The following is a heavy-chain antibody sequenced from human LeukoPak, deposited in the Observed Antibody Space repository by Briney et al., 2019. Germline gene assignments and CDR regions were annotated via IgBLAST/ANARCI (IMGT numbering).Heavy chain of an antibody. D-gene: IGHD3-9*01. CDR2: IYHSGST. J-gene: IGHJ4*02. CDR1: GYSISSGYC. CDR3: ARVGGYDILTGYYPLPFDY. Sequence: PSETLSLTCAVSGYSISSGYCWGWIRQPPGKGLEWIGSIYHSGSTYYNPSLKSRVTISVDTSKNQFSLKLSSVTAADTAVYYCARVGGYDILTGYYPLPFDYWGQGTLVTVSS. V-gene: IGHV4-38-2*01.